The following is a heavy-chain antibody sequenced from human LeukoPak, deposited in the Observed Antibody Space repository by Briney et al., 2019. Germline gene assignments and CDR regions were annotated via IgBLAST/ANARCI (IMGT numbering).Heavy chain of an antibody. Sequence: GGSLRLSCAASGFNFSSFSMNWVRQSPGKGLEWISYISSSASIIYYADSVKGRFTISRDNSKNTLYLQMNSLRAEDTAVYYCARDASGYYDTGSYHHDYWGQGTLVTVSS. D-gene: IGHD3-10*01. J-gene: IGHJ4*02. CDR2: ISSSASII. V-gene: IGHV3-48*01. CDR1: GFNFSSFS. CDR3: ARDASGYYDTGSYHHDY.